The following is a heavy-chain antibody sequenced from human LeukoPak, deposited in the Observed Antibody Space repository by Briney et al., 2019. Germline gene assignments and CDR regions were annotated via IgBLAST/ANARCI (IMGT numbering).Heavy chain of an antibody. Sequence: GGSLRLSCAASGFTFSSYAMSWARQAPGKGLEWVSGISGSGGNTYYADPVKGRFTISRDNSKNTLYLQMNSLRAEDTAVYYCAKDQPRSIFGHPDYWGQGTLVTVSS. D-gene: IGHD3-10*01. CDR1: GFTFSSYA. CDR3: AKDQPRSIFGHPDY. CDR2: ISGSGGNT. V-gene: IGHV3-23*01. J-gene: IGHJ4*02.